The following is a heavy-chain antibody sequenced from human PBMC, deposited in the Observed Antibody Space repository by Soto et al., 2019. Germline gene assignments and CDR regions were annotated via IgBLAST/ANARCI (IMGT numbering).Heavy chain of an antibody. D-gene: IGHD4-4*01. V-gene: IGHV3-74*01. CDR2: INGDGSNT. CDR1: GFTFSSHW. J-gene: IGHJ4*02. Sequence: PGGSLRLSCAASGFTFSSHWMHWVRQAPGKGLVWVSRINGDGSNTGYADSVKGRFTISRDNAKNTLYLQMNSLRAEDTAVYYCAAWSFYTQPDYWGQGTLVTVSS. CDR3: AAWSFYTQPDY.